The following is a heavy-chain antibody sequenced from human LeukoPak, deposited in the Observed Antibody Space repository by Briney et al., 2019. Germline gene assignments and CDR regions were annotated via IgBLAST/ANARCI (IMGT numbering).Heavy chain of an antibody. Sequence: ASVKVSCKAAGGTFSSYAISWVRQAPGQGLEWMGRIIPIFGTANYAQKFQGRVTIPTDESPSTAYMELSSLRSEDTAVSYCAREAGLRQPFDYWGQGTLVTVSS. CDR1: GGTFSSYA. CDR2: IIPIFGTA. J-gene: IGHJ4*02. D-gene: IGHD6-19*01. V-gene: IGHV1-69*05. CDR3: AREAGLRQPFDY.